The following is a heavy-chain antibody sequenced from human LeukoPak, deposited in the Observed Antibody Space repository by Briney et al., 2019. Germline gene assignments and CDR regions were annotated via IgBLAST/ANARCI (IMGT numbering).Heavy chain of an antibody. V-gene: IGHV4-34*01. D-gene: IGHD2-2*02. Sequence: SETLSLTCAVYGGSFSGYYWSWIRQPPGKGLAWIGEINHSGSTNYNPSLKSRVTISVDTSKNQFSLKLSSVTAADTAVYYCAIRKGCSSTSCYKGFDYWGQGTLVTVSS. CDR1: GGSFSGYY. J-gene: IGHJ4*02. CDR3: AIRKGCSSTSCYKGFDY. CDR2: INHSGST.